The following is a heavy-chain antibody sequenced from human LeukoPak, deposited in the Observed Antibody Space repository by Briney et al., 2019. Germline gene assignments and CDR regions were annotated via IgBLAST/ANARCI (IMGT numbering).Heavy chain of an antibody. J-gene: IGHJ4*02. Sequence: ASVKVSCKASGYTFTNYGISWVRQAPRQGLEWMGWINAYHGNTNYAQKLQGRVTLTTDTSTSTAYTELKSLRSDDTAVYYCARDGGDLDYWGQGTLVTVSS. D-gene: IGHD2-21*02. V-gene: IGHV1-18*01. CDR1: GYTFTNYG. CDR3: ARDGGDLDY. CDR2: INAYHGNT.